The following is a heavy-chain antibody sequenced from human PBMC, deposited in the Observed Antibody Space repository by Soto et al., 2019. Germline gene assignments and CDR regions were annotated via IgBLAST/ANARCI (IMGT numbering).Heavy chain of an antibody. CDR3: AKGSQMWTPDY. Sequence: QVQLVQSGAEVKKPGASVKVSCKASGYTFTDYAMHWVRQAPGQRLEWMGWISTGNGNTKYSQKFQGRVTITRDTSATTASMELSSLRSEDTAVYYCAKGSQMWTPDYWGQGTLVTVSS. CDR1: GYTFTDYA. J-gene: IGHJ4*02. V-gene: IGHV1-3*04. D-gene: IGHD2-15*01. CDR2: ISTGNGNT.